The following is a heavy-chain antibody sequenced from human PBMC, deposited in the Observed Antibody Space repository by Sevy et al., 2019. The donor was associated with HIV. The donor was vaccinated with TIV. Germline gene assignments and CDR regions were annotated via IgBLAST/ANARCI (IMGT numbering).Heavy chain of an antibody. CDR1: GGSISAYS. CDR2: IYHTGST. V-gene: IGHV4-59*01. D-gene: IGHD5-12*01. J-gene: IGHJ5*02. Sequence: SETLSLTCTVSGGSISAYSWSWIRQPPGKALEYVGYIYHTGSTNYNPSLKNRVTMSVDTSKNQFSLKLSSVTAADTAVYYCTRAPPVRSGDDSLNWFDPWGPGTLVTVSS. CDR3: TRAPPVRSGDDSLNWFDP.